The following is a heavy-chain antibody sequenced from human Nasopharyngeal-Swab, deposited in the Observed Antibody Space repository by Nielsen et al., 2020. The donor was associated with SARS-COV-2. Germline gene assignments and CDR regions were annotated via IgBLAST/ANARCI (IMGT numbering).Heavy chain of an antibody. D-gene: IGHD1-1*01. CDR3: ASNWFPDY. V-gene: IGHV3-74*01. CDR1: GFTFSSYW. Sequence: GESLKISCAASGFTFSSYWMHWVRQAPGKGPVWVSRINSDGSSTSYADSVKGRFTISRDNAKNTLYLQMNSLRAEDTAVYYCASNWFPDYWGQGTLVTVSS. CDR2: INSDGSST. J-gene: IGHJ4*02.